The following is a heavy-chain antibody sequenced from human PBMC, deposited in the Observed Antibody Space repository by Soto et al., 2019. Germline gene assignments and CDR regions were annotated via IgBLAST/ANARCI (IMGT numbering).Heavy chain of an antibody. CDR2: ISYDGNNK. J-gene: IGHJ4*02. CDR1: GFTFSSFG. D-gene: IGHD6-19*01. CDR3: AKPTVPFGRTAVAGPFDN. Sequence: GGSLRLSCAASGFTFSSFGMHWVRQAPGKGLEWVAVISYDGNNKYYADSVKGRFTISRDNSKNTLYLQMNSLRAEDTAVFYCAKPTVPFGRTAVAGPFDNRGQGTLVPVSS. V-gene: IGHV3-30*18.